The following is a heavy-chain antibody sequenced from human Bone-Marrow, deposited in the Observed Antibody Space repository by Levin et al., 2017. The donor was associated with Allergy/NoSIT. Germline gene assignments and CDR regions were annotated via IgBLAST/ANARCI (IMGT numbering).Heavy chain of an antibody. CDR3: ARGITVDFDY. CDR1: GFTFSSFW. D-gene: IGHD3-3*01. V-gene: IGHV3-7*01. CDR2: IKQDGSEK. J-gene: IGHJ4*02. Sequence: ETLSLTCAASGFTFSSFWMSWVRQAPGKGLEWVANIKQDGSEKYYVDSVKGRFTISRDNAKNSLYLQMNSLRAEDTAVYYCARGITVDFDYWGQGTLVTVSS.